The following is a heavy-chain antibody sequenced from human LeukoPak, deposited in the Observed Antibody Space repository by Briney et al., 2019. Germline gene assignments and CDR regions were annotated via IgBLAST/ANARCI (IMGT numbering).Heavy chain of an antibody. J-gene: IGHJ4*02. CDR1: GFTFSSYA. CDR3: ARDSGGYSYGPFNY. Sequence: GGSLRLSCAASGFTFSSYAMHWVRQAPGKGLEWVAVISYDGSNKYYADSVKGRFTISRDNSKNTLYLQMNSLRAEDTAVYYCARDSGGYSYGPFNYWGQGTLVTVSS. D-gene: IGHD5-18*01. V-gene: IGHV3-30-3*01. CDR2: ISYDGSNK.